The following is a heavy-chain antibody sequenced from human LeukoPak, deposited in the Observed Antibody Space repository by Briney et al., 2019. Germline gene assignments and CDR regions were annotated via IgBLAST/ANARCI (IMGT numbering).Heavy chain of an antibody. V-gene: IGHV5-51*01. D-gene: IGHD2-2*01. CDR3: ARGGDIVVVPAAIEVPRRYYFDY. Sequence: GESLKISCKGSGYSFTSYWIGWVRQMPEKGLEWMGIIYPGDSDTRYSPSFQGQVTISADKSISTAYLQWSSLKASDTAMYYCARGGDIVVVPAAIEVPRRYYFDYWGQGTLVTVSS. J-gene: IGHJ4*02. CDR1: GYSFTSYW. CDR2: IYPGDSDT.